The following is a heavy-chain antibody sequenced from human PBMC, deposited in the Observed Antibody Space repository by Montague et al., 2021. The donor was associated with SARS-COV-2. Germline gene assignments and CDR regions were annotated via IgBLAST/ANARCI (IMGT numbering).Heavy chain of an antibody. J-gene: IGHJ4*02. CDR2: SYHSGTT. CDR3: ARAPYYGPGKPYQFGY. V-gene: IGHV4-38-2*02. CDR1: GYSINSNYY. Sequence: SETLSLTCTVSGYSINSNYYWGWTRQPPGKGLEWIRCSYHSGTTHYHPXXKSRVTISLDTSNNHFSLKVNSVTAADTAVYYCARAPYYGPGKPYQFGYWGRGTLVTVSS. D-gene: IGHD3-10*01.